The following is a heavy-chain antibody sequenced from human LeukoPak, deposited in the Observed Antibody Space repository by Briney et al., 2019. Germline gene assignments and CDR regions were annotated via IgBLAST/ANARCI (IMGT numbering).Heavy chain of an antibody. CDR2: ISGRDGRT. CDR3: STSPSFGSSWYQFNY. J-gene: IGHJ4*02. CDR1: GLTFYTYA. Sequence: GGSLRLSCAVSGLTFYTYAMSWVRQAPGKRLEWVSAISGRDGRTYYSDSVKGRFTISRDNSQNTLYLQMNTLRAEDTAVYYCSTSPSFGSSWYQFNYWGQGALVIVSS. V-gene: IGHV3-23*01. D-gene: IGHD6-13*01.